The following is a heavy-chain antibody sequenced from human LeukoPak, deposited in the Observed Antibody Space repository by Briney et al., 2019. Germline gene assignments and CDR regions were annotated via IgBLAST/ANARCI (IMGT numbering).Heavy chain of an antibody. CDR1: GFTFSSYS. V-gene: IGHV3-21*01. D-gene: IGHD3-3*01. J-gene: IGHJ3*02. CDR3: ASGIYDFWSGSNDAFDI. Sequence: GGSLRLSCAASGFTFSSYSMNWVRQAPGMGLEWVSSISSSSSYIYYADSVKGRFTISRDNAKNSLYLQMNSLRAEDTAVYYCASGIYDFWSGSNDAFDIWGQGTMVTVSS. CDR2: ISSSSSYI.